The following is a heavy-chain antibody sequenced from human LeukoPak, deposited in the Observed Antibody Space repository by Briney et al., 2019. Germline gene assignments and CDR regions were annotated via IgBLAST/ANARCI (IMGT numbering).Heavy chain of an antibody. CDR1: GGSFSGYY. CDR3: ARDYGPPPSYGDYYYYGMDV. J-gene: IGHJ6*02. D-gene: IGHD2/OR15-2a*01. CDR2: INHSGST. Sequence: PSETLSLTCAVYGGSFSGYYWSWIRQPPGKGLEWIGEINHSGSTNYNPSLKSRVTISVDTSKNQFSLKLSSVTAADTAVYYCARDYGPPPSYGDYYYYGMDVWGQGTTVTVSS. V-gene: IGHV4-34*01.